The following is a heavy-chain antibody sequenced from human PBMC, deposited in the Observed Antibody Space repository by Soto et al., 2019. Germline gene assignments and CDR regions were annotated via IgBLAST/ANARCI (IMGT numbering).Heavy chain of an antibody. CDR1: GGTFSSYT. V-gene: IGHV1-69*13. D-gene: IGHD3-9*01. CDR3: ARAASPYFDLLSAFHP. CDR2: IIPDFGTT. Sequence: GASVKVSCKASGGTFSSYTVSWLRQIPGQGLEWMGGIIPDFGTTNYAQRFQGRVSITADESPNTAFMELTTLTAEDTAVYYCARAASPYFDLLSAFHPWGQGTLVTVSS. J-gene: IGHJ5*02.